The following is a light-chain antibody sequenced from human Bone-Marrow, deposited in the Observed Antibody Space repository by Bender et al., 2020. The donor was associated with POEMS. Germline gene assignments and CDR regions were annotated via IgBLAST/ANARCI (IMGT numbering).Light chain of an antibody. CDR3: EVWDDSLNGWV. J-gene: IGLJ3*02. Sequence: QSVLTQPPSASGTPGQRVTISCSGCSSNIGAHAVTWYQHLPGTAPKPLIYSSHRLPSEVPDRFSGSRSGTSASLAISGLQSEDEDNNYCEVWDDSLNGWVFGGGTKLTVL. CDR2: SSH. CDR1: SSNIGAHA. V-gene: IGLV1-44*01.